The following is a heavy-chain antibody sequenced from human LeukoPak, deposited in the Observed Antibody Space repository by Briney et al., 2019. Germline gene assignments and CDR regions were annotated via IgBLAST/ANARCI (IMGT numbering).Heavy chain of an antibody. CDR1: GGTLSSYA. D-gene: IGHD3-3*01. V-gene: IGHV1-69*05. J-gene: IGHJ4*02. CDR2: IIPIFGKA. Sequence: SVEVFCKASGGTLSSYAIRRVLQATGQGHECMRGIIPIFGKAKCAQQFQGRVTITTDESTSTAYMELSSLRSEDTAVYYCASFNYDFWSGYYMSFDYWGQGTLVTVSS. CDR3: ASFNYDFWSGYYMSFDY.